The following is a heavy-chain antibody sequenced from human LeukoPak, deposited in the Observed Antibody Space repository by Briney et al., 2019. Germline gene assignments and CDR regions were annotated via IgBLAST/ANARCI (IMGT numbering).Heavy chain of an antibody. Sequence: GGSLRLSCAASGFTFSSYSMNWVRQAPGKGLEWVSSISSSSSYIYYADSVKGRFTISRDNAKNSLYLQMNSLRAEDTAVYYCARAISRDRLNWYYFDYWGQGTLVTVSS. CDR1: GFTFSSYS. J-gene: IGHJ4*02. CDR2: ISSSSSYI. V-gene: IGHV3-21*01. D-gene: IGHD3-10*01. CDR3: ARAISRDRLNWYYFDY.